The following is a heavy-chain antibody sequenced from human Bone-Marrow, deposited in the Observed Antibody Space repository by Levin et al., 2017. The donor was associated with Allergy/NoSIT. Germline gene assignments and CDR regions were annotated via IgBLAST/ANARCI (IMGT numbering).Heavy chain of an antibody. J-gene: IGHJ4*02. CDR2: ISPMFGTA. Sequence: SVKVSCKTSGGSFNTYAINWVRQAPGQGLEWMGTISPMFGTANYAPKFQGRVTITADRSTTTAYMELRSLNSEDTAVYYCARYFGRYPSFGYWCQGTLVTVSS. D-gene: IGHD2/OR15-2a*01. V-gene: IGHV1-69*06. CDR1: GGSFNTYA. CDR3: ARYFGRYPSFGY.